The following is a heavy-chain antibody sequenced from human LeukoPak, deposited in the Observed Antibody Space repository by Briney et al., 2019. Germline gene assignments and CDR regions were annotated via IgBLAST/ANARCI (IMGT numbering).Heavy chain of an antibody. V-gene: IGHV4-38-2*01. CDR3: ARASVEHSIVAGDYFDY. CDR1: GYSINNAHY. CDR2: ISQSAIA. J-gene: IGHJ4*02. Sequence: SETLSLTCAVSGYSINNAHYWAWIRQPPGKGQEWIGNISQSAIASYNPSLKSRVTISLDTSNNHFSLDLRSVTAADTAVYFCARASVEHSIVAGDYFDYWGQGTLFTVSS. D-gene: IGHD1/OR15-1a*01.